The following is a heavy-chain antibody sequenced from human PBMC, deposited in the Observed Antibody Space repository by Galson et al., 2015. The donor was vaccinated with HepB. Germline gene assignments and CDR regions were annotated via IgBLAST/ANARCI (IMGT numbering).Heavy chain of an antibody. V-gene: IGHV1-3*01. CDR1: GYTFTSYA. J-gene: IGHJ4*02. CDR2: INAGNGNT. D-gene: IGHD3-9*01. Sequence: SVKVSCKASGYTFTSYAMHWVRQAPGQRLEWMGWINAGNGNTKYSQKFQGRVTITRDTSASTAYMELSSLRSEDTAVYYCASIDILTGYYTPDWGQGTLVTVFS. CDR3: ASIDILTGYYTPD.